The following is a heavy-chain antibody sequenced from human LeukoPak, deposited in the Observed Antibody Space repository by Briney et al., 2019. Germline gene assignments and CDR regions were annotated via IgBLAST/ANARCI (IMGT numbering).Heavy chain of an antibody. CDR3: ARGQKYRNGYTVTELGSGYFDY. CDR2: IYTSGST. Sequence: SETLSLTCTVSGGSISSGSYYWSWIRQPAGKGLEWIGRIYTSGSTNYNPSLKSRVTISVDTSKNQFSLTLSSVTAADTAVYYCARGQKYRNGYTVTELGSGYFDYWGQGTLVTVSS. J-gene: IGHJ4*02. CDR1: GGSISSGSYY. D-gene: IGHD5-18*01. V-gene: IGHV4-61*02.